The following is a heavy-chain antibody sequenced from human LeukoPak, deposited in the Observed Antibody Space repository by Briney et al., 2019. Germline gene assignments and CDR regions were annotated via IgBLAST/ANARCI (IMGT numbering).Heavy chain of an antibody. J-gene: IGHJ2*01. Sequence: SETLSLTCTVSGGSISSYYWSWIRQPPGKGLEWIGYIYYSGSTNYNPSLKSRVTISVDTSKNQFSLKLSSVTAADTAVYYCARVDYGPADWYFDLWGRGTLVTVSS. CDR3: ARVDYGPADWYFDL. CDR2: IYYSGST. CDR1: GGSISSYY. D-gene: IGHD4-17*01. V-gene: IGHV4-59*01.